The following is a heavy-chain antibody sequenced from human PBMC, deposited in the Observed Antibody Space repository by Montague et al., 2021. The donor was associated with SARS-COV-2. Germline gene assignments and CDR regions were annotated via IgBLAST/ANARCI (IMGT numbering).Heavy chain of an antibody. CDR1: GGSISSSSYY. V-gene: IGHV4-39*01. D-gene: IGHD3-22*01. Sequence: SETLSLTCTVSGGSISSSSYYWGWIRQPPGKGLEWIGSIYYSGSTYYNPSLKSRVTISVDTSKDQFSLKLSSVTAADTAVYYGARHGKTRIAMIVVVIGYFDYWGQGTLVTVSS. J-gene: IGHJ4*02. CDR3: ARHGKTRIAMIVVVIGYFDY. CDR2: IYYSGST.